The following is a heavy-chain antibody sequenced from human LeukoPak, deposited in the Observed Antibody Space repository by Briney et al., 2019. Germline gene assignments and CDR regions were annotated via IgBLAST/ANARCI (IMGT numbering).Heavy chain of an antibody. D-gene: IGHD6-13*01. CDR3: ARDLGYSSSWYSPLDY. V-gene: IGHV4-4*07. Sequence: TSETLSLTCTVSGGSISSYYWSWIRQPAGKGLEWIGRIYTSGSTNYNPSLKSRVTMSVDTSKNQFPLKLSSVTAADTAVYYCARDLGYSSSWYSPLDYWGQGTLVTVSS. CDR1: GGSISSYY. J-gene: IGHJ4*02. CDR2: IYTSGST.